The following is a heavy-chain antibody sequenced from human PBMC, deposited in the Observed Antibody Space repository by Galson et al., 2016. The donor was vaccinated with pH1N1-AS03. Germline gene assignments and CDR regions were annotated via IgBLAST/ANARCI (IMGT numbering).Heavy chain of an antibody. D-gene: IGHD6-19*01. CDR1: GFTFNKYV. CDR3: VKDFTGWGAFDF. V-gene: IGHV3-64D*06. CDR2: VYPNGVSP. Sequence: SLRLSCAGSGFTFNKYVMHWVRQAPGKGLEYVSGVYPNGVSPHYADSVKDRLTISRDNSKNTRSLQMSSLTTEDTAVYYCVKDFTGWGAFDFWGQGTMVTVS. J-gene: IGHJ3*01.